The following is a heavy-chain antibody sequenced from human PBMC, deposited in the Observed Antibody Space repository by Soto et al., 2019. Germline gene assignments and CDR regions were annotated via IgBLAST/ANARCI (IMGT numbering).Heavy chain of an antibody. J-gene: IGHJ6*02. CDR3: ARRRYWGYDCFQKHYYGMDV. CDR2: SIPVLGTT. Sequence: QVQLVQSGAEVKKPGSSVKVSCRSSGDTFSSYIVNWLRQAPGRGLERVGRSIPVLGTTDYAQSFRGRVTITADRSTNTVYMELRSLRSQYTALYYCARRRYWGYDCFQKHYYGMDVWCQGTPVTVAS. V-gene: IGHV1-69*08. D-gene: IGHD2-21*02. CDR1: GDTFSSYI.